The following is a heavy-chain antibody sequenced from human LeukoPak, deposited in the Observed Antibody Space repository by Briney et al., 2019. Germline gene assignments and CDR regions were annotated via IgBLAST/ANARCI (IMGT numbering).Heavy chain of an antibody. J-gene: IGHJ6*03. CDR1: GHTFTSYA. V-gene: IGHV1-8*03. Sequence: ASVKVSCKASGHTFTSYAMNWVRQATGQGLEWMGWMNPNSGNTGYAQKFQGRVTITRNTSISTAYMELSSLRSEDTAVYYCARAFDFWSGYHRFYYMGVWGKGTTVTVSS. CDR2: MNPNSGNT. CDR3: ARAFDFWSGYHRFYYMGV. D-gene: IGHD3-3*01.